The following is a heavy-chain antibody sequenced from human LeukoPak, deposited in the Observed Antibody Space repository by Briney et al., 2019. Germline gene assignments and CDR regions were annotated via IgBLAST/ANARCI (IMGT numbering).Heavy chain of an antibody. J-gene: IGHJ4*02. CDR2: ISGSGGTT. D-gene: IGHD3-9*01. CDR1: GFTFSSYA. Sequence: PGGSLRLSCAASGFTFSSYAMTWARQAPGKGLDWVSAISGSGGTTYSADSVRGRFTISRDNSKNTLYLQMNSLRAEDTAVYYCAKGLVNDWSALEYWGQGTLVTVSS. CDR3: AKGLVNDWSALEY. V-gene: IGHV3-23*01.